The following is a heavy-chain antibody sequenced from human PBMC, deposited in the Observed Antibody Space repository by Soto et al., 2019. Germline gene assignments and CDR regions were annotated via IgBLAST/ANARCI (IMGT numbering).Heavy chain of an antibody. CDR3: ARGEYSYGINYYYYGMDV. J-gene: IGHJ6*02. CDR1: GGSISSYY. V-gene: IGHV4-4*07. Sequence: PSETLFLTCTVSGGSISSYYWSWIRQPAGKGLEWIGRIYTSGSTNYNPSLESRVTMSVDTSKNQFSLKLSSVTAADTAVYYCARGEYSYGINYYYYGMDVWGQGTTVTVSS. CDR2: IYTSGST. D-gene: IGHD5-18*01.